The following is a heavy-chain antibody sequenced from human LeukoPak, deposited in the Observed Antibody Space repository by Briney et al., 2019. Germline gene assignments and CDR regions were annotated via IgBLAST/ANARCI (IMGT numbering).Heavy chain of an antibody. D-gene: IGHD1-1*01. CDR1: GYTITGYY. CDR3: GRDRHWNQGNFDY. V-gene: IGHV1-2*02. CDR2: INPNNGGT. Sequence: ASVKVSCKAFGYTITGYYIHWVRQAPGQGLEWMEWINPNNGGTNSAQKFQGRVTMTRDTSIGTAYMELNRLTYDDTAVYYCGRDRHWNQGNFDYWGQGTLVTVSS. J-gene: IGHJ4*02.